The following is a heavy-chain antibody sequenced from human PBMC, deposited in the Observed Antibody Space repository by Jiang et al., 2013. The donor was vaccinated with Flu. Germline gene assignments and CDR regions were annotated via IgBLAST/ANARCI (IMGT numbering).Heavy chain of an antibody. V-gene: IGHV4-34*01. J-gene: IGHJ5*02. Sequence: LLKPSETLSLTCAVYGGSFSGYYWSWIRQPPGKGLEWIGEINHSGSTNYNPSLKSRVTISVDTSKNQFSLKLGSVTAADTAVYYCARVGVKYQAKSNWFDPWGQGTLVTVSS. CDR1: GGSFSGYY. CDR3: ARVGVKYQAKSNWFDP. D-gene: IGHD2-2*01. CDR2: INHSGST.